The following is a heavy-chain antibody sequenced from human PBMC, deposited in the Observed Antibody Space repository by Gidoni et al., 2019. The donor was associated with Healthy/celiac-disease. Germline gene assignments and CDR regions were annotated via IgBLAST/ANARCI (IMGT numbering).Heavy chain of an antibody. CDR2: TNPSCGST. D-gene: IGHD6-13*01. V-gene: IGHV1-46*03. CDR1: GYTFTSYY. CDR3: ARVAAAGPDY. Sequence: QVQLVQSGAEVKKPGASVKVSCKASGYTFTSYYMHWVRQAPGQGLEWMGITNPSCGSTSYAQKFQGRVTMTRDTSTSTVYMELSSLRSEDTAVYYCARVAAAGPDYWGQGTLVTVSS. J-gene: IGHJ4*02.